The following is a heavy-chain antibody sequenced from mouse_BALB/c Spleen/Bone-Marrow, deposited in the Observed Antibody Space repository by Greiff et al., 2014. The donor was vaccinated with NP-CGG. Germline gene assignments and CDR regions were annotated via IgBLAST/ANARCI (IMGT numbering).Heavy chain of an antibody. CDR3: ARDREYGYYYAMDY. J-gene: IGHJ4*01. V-gene: IGHV2-9*02. CDR1: GFSLTSYG. CDR2: IWAGGST. Sequence: VKLVESGPGLVAPSQSLSITCTVSGFSLTSYGVHWVRQPPGKGLEWLGVIWAGGSTNYNSALMSRLSISKDNSKSQIFLKMNSLQTDDTATYYCARDREYGYYYAMDYWGQGTSVTVSS. D-gene: IGHD2-2*01.